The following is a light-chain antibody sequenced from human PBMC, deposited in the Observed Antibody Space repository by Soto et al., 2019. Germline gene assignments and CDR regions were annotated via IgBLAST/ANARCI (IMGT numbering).Light chain of an antibody. CDR2: RNN. CDR1: SSNIGSNY. CDR3: AAWDDSLSGDYV. J-gene: IGLJ1*01. Sequence: QSVLTQPPSASGTPGQRVTISCSGSSSNIGSNYVYWYQQLPGTAPKLLIYRNNQRPSGVPDRFSGSKSGTSASLAISGLRSDDEADYYCAAWDDSLSGDYVSGTGTKVTVL. V-gene: IGLV1-47*01.